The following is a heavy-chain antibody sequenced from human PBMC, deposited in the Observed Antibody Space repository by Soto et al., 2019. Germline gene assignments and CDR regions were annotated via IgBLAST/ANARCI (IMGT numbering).Heavy chain of an antibody. Sequence: SETLSLTCTVSGGSISSYYWSWIRQPPGKGLEWIGYIYYSGSTNYNPSLKSRVTISVDTSKNQFSLKLSSVTAADTAVYYCARHQAELLQHFDYRGQGTLVTVPS. CDR2: IYYSGST. CDR1: GGSISSYY. D-gene: IGHD2-21*02. V-gene: IGHV4-59*08. CDR3: ARHQAELLQHFDY. J-gene: IGHJ4*02.